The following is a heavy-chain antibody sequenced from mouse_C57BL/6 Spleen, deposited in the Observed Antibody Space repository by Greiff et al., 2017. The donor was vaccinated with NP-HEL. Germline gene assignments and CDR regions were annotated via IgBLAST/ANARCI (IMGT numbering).Heavy chain of an antibody. Sequence: EVQLQQSGPELVKPGASVKISCKASGYSFTGYYMNWVKQSPEKSLEWIGEINPSTGGTTYNQKFKAKATLTVDKSSSTAYMQLKSLTSEDSAVYYCARSDYDRNFDYWGQGTTLTVSS. CDR3: ARSDYDRNFDY. J-gene: IGHJ2*01. D-gene: IGHD2-4*01. V-gene: IGHV1-42*01. CDR2: INPSTGGT. CDR1: GYSFTGYY.